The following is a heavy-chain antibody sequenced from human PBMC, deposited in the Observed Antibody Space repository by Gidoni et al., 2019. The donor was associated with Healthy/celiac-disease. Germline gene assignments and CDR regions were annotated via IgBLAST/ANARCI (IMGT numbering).Heavy chain of an antibody. V-gene: IGHV3-15*01. CDR3: TTSLSFYYDGYFDL. CDR1: GFTLSNAW. D-gene: IGHD3-22*01. Sequence: EVQLVESGGGLVQPGGFLSLSCAASGFTLSNAWMSWVRQAPGKGLEWVGRIKSKTDGGTTDYAAPVKGRFTISRDDSKNTLYLQMNSLKTEDTAVYYCTTSLSFYYDGYFDLWGRGTLVTVSS. J-gene: IGHJ2*01. CDR2: IKSKTDGGTT.